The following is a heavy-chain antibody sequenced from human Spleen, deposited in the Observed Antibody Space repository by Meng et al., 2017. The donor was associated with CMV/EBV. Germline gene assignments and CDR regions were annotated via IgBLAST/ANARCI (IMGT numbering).Heavy chain of an antibody. CDR3: AQHSYCGSNCYSGYFQH. D-gene: IGHD2-21*01. V-gene: IGHV3-30*02. Sequence: GGSLRLSCAASEFRLNNYDIHWVRQAPGKGLEWVAFIRYDGSNKFYADSVKGRFTLSRDNAKNSLYLQMNSLRADDTAVYYCAQHSYCGSNCYSGYFQHWGQGTLVTVSS. CDR1: EFRLNNYD. CDR2: IRYDGSNK. J-gene: IGHJ1*01.